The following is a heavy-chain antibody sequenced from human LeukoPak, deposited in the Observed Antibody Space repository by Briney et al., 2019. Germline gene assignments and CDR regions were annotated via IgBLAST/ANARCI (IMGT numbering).Heavy chain of an antibody. V-gene: IGHV3-48*01. Sequence: GGSLRLSCAASGFTFSNYNMNWVRQAPGKGLEWVSYISTSSGTIYYADSVKGRFTISRDNAKNSLYLQMNSLRAEDTAVYYCARSGSGTYYNRYFDYWGQGTLVTVSS. J-gene: IGHJ4*02. CDR3: ARSGSGTYYNRYFDY. D-gene: IGHD3-10*01. CDR2: ISTSSGTI. CDR1: GFTFSNYN.